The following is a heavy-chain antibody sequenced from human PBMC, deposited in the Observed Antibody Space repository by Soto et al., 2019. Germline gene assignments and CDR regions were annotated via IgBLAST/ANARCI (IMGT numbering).Heavy chain of an antibody. V-gene: IGHV4-34*01. Sequence: LSLTCAVYGGSFSGYYWSWIRQPPGTGLEWIGEINHSGSTNYNPSLKSRVTISVDTSKNQFSLKLSSVTAADTDVYYCARLRSIAARHRSGNWFDPWGQGTLVTVSS. CDR3: ARLRSIAARHRSGNWFDP. D-gene: IGHD6-6*01. J-gene: IGHJ5*02. CDR2: INHSGST. CDR1: GGSFSGYY.